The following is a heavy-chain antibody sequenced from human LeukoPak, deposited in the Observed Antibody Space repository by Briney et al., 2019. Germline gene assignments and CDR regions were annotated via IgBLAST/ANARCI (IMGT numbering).Heavy chain of an antibody. D-gene: IGHD3-3*01. J-gene: IGHJ6*02. CDR2: INHSGST. CDR1: GGSFSGYY. CDR3: ARGVNVLRFLEWLPLDYYYGMDV. Sequence: SETLSLTCAVYGGSFSGYYWSWIRQAPGKGLEWIGEINHSGSTNYNPSLKSRVTISVDTSKNQFSLKLSSVTAADTAVYYCARGVNVLRFLEWLPLDYYYGMDVWGQGTTVTVSS. V-gene: IGHV4-34*01.